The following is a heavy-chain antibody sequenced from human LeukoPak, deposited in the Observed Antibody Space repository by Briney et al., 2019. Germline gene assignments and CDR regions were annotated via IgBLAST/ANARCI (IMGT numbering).Heavy chain of an antibody. CDR1: GFPFSSYS. V-gene: IGHV3-21*01. CDR2: ISSSSSYL. J-gene: IGHJ6*03. CDR3: ARDGASIVGGMDYYYYYYMDV. D-gene: IGHD3-16*02. Sequence: GGSLRLSCAASGFPFSSYSMNWVRQAPGKGLEWVSSISSSSSYLYYADSGKGRFTISRDNAKNSLYLQMNSLRAEDTAVYCCARDGASIVGGMDYYYYYYMDVWVKGTTVAVSS.